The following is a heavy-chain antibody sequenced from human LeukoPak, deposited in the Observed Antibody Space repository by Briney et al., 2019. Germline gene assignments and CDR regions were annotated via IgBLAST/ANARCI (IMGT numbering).Heavy chain of an antibody. D-gene: IGHD3-10*01. V-gene: IGHV4-4*02. Sequence: PSETLSLTCAVSGGSISSSNWRSWVRQPPGKGLEWIGEIYHSGSTNYNPSLKSRVTISVDKSKNKFSLKLSSVTAADTAVYYCAGVRGGEFGELGPVDYWGQGTLVTVSS. J-gene: IGHJ4*02. CDR1: GGSISSSNW. CDR2: IYHSGST. CDR3: AGVRGGEFGELGPVDY.